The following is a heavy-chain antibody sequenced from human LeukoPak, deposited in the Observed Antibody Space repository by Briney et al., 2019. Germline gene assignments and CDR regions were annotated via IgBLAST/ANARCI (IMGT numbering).Heavy chain of an antibody. J-gene: IGHJ4*01. CDR3: ARDGRDGYNLKGFEY. CDR1: GFTFSSYE. Sequence: GESLRLSCAASGFTFSSYEMNWVRHGQGKGMELVSYISSSGSTIYYADSVKGRFTMSRDKDKNSLYLQMNSLRAEETAVYYCARDGRDGYNLKGFEYWGHGTLVTVSS. V-gene: IGHV3-48*03. D-gene: IGHD5-24*01. CDR2: ISSSGSTI.